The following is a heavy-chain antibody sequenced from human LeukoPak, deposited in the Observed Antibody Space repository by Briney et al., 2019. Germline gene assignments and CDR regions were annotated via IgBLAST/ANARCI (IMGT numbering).Heavy chain of an antibody. Sequence: GGSLRLSCAASGLTFSSYEMNWVRQAPGKGLEWVSYISSSGSTIYYADSVKGRFTISRDNAKNSLYLQMNSLRAEDTAVYYCAISRYFDWLQYAFDIWGQGTMVTVSS. V-gene: IGHV3-48*03. D-gene: IGHD3-9*01. J-gene: IGHJ3*02. CDR1: GLTFSSYE. CDR3: AISRYFDWLQYAFDI. CDR2: ISSSGSTI.